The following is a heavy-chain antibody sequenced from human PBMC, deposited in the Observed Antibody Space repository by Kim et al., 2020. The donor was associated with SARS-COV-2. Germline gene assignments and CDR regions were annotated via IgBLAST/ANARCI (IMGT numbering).Heavy chain of an antibody. J-gene: IGHJ4*02. CDR3: ARATGSKSPFDY. Sequence: GGSLRLSCAASGFTFSSYSMNWVRQAPGKGLEWVSSISSSSSYIYYADSVKCRFTISRDNAKNSLYLQMNSLRAEDTAVYYCARATGSKSPFDYWGQGTLVTVSS. V-gene: IGHV3-21*01. CDR2: ISSSSSYI. CDR1: GFTFSSYS.